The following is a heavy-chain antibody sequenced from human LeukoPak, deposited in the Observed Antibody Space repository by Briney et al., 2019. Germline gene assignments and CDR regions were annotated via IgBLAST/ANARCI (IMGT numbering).Heavy chain of an antibody. V-gene: IGHV4-59*01. J-gene: IGHJ4*02. D-gene: IGHD3-9*01. CDR1: GGSISSYY. CDR2: IYYSGST. Sequence: PSETLSLTCAVSGGSISSYYWSWIRQPPGKGLEWIGYIYYSGSTNYNPSLKSRVTISVDTPKNQFSLKLSSVTAADTAVYYCARGTRGHYDILTGPFDYWGQGTLVTVSS. CDR3: ARGTRGHYDILTGPFDY.